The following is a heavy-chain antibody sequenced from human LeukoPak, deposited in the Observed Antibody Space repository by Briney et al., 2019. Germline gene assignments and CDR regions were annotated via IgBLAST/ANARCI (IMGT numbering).Heavy chain of an antibody. CDR2: VSYDGTDT. D-gene: IGHD2-8*01. CDR3: VRVSGFCTNGVCPSFDP. CDR1: GFTFTNYA. Sequence: GGSLRLSCAASGFTFTNYAMNGVRQAPGKGREWVATVSYDGTDTSYADSVKGRFAIFRDNSKNTLYLQMNSLRTEDTAVYYCVRVSGFCTNGVCPSFDPWGQGTLVTVSS. J-gene: IGHJ5*02. V-gene: IGHV3-30*09.